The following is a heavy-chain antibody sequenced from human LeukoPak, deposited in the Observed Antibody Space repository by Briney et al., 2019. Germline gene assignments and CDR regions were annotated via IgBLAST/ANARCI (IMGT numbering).Heavy chain of an antibody. CDR2: IVVGSGNT. CDR1: GFTFTSSA. CDR3: AAEPPHYYDSSGYYIPGEY. Sequence: ASVKVSCKASGFTFTSSAVQWVRQARGQRLEWIGWIVVGSGNTNYAQKFQERVTITRDMSTSTAYMELSSLRSEDTAVCYCAAEPPHYYDSSGYYIPGEYWGQGTLVTVSS. V-gene: IGHV1-58*01. J-gene: IGHJ4*02. D-gene: IGHD3-22*01.